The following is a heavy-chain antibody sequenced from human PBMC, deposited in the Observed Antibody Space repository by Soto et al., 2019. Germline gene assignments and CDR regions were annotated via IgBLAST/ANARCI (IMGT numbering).Heavy chain of an antibody. J-gene: IGHJ6*02. D-gene: IGHD1-7*01. CDR1: GGTFSSYA. CDR2: IIPIFGTA. V-gene: IGHV1-69*06. Sequence: QVQLVQSGAEVKKPGSSVKVSCKASGGTFSSYAISWVRQAPGQGLEWMGGIIPIFGTANYAQKVQGRVTITADKSTSTAYMELCSLRYEDTAVYYCARGGNNWNYDYYYYGMDVWGQGTTVTVSS. CDR3: ARGGNNWNYDYYYYGMDV.